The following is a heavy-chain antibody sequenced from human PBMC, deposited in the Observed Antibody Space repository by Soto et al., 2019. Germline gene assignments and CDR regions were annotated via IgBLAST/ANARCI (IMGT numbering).Heavy chain of an antibody. Sequence: SETLSLTCAVYGGSFSGYYWTWSRQPPGTGLEWIGEINHSGSTNYNPSLKSRVTISVDTSKNQFSLKLTSVTAADTAVYYCARHYCSGGSCRGYFDYCGQGTLVTVSS. D-gene: IGHD2-15*01. CDR2: INHSGST. CDR3: ARHYCSGGSCRGYFDY. V-gene: IGHV4-34*01. J-gene: IGHJ4*02. CDR1: GGSFSGYY.